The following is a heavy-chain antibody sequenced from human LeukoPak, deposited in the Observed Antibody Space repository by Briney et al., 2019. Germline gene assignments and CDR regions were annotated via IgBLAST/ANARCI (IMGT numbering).Heavy chain of an antibody. V-gene: IGHV4-4*02. CDR1: GGSIISSNW. D-gene: IGHD2-21*02. J-gene: IGHJ4*02. Sequence: PSGTLSLTCGVSGGSIISSNWWSWVRQPPGKGLEWIGEIYHSGSTYYNPSLKSRVTISVDRSKNQFSLKLSSVTAADTAVYYCARVNYGGGDCYPTCDAKNYFDYWGQGTLVTVSS. CDR2: IYHSGST. CDR3: ARVNYGGGDCYPTCDAKNYFDY.